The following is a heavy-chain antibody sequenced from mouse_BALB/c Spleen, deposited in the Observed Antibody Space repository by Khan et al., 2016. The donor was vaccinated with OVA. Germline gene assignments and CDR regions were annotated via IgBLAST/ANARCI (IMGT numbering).Heavy chain of an antibody. V-gene: IGHV1-26*01. J-gene: IGHJ3*01. D-gene: IGHD2-3*01. Sequence: VQLQQSGPDLVKPGASVKISCKASGYSFTGYYIHWVKQSHGKSLEWIGRINPNNGGTSYNQKFKVKAILTVDKSSSTAYMELRSLTSEDSAVYYCAVDGYFSAWFAYWGQGTLVTVSA. CDR3: AVDGYFSAWFAY. CDR1: GYSFTGYY. CDR2: INPNNGGT.